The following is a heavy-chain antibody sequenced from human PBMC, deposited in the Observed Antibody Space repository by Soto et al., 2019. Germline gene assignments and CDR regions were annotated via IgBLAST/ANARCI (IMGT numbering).Heavy chain of an antibody. Sequence: QVQVQEAGPGLVKPSQTLSLKCSVSGGSIGSRDYYWSWIRQHPEKGLEWIGSIYYNGNTDSNPSLRGRPPKSLDTSMHEFTLKPTSVTAADTAVYYCARDKGGAALKGSGMDVWGQGTTVTVS. CDR1: GGSIGSRDYY. CDR2: IYYNGNT. V-gene: IGHV4-31*02. D-gene: IGHD3-10*01. CDR3: ARDKGGAALKGSGMDV. J-gene: IGHJ6*02.